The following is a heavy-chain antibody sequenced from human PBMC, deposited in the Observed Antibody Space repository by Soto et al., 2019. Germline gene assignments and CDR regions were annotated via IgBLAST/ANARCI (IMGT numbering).Heavy chain of an antibody. CDR2: IFYTGIT. D-gene: IGHD2-2*01. J-gene: IGHJ5*02. CDR3: ARVPDR. Sequence: PSDTLSQTRTVSVRTMSCFYWCWFRQSPGNGLECIVHIFYTGITKYNSSLMSRVTISLDTSKTHFSLTLRSVTAADTAVYYCARVPDRWGQGTLVTVS. V-gene: IGHV4-59*12. CDR1: VRTMSCFY.